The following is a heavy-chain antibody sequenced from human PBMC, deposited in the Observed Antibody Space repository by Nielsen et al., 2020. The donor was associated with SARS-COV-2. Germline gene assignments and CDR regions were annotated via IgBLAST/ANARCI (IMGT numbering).Heavy chain of an antibody. CDR3: AREGRTKFFDSASYYFGVDV. D-gene: IGHD3-9*01. V-gene: IGHV3-30*03. CDR2: MSYDGTIE. J-gene: IGHJ6*02. CDR1: GFTFNSYV. Sequence: GESLKISCAASGFTFNSYVMHWVRQAPGKGLKWVAVMSYDGTIEYYAESVKGRFTISRDTSQKTLYLQLNSLKTEDTALYYCAREGRTKFFDSASYYFGVDVWGQGTTVNVSS.